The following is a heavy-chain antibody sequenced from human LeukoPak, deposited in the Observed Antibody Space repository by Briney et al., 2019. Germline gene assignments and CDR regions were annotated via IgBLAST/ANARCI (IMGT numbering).Heavy chain of an antibody. J-gene: IGHJ6*02. V-gene: IGHV3-66*01. Sequence: GGSLRLSCAASGFTFSSYSMNWVRQAPGKGLEWVSVIYRGGSTYYAAAMKGRFTISRDNSKNPLYLQMSSLRAEDTAAYYCARVGDSSRYGMDVWGQGTTVTVSS. D-gene: IGHD2-21*02. CDR3: ARVGDSSRYGMDV. CDR1: GFTFSSYS. CDR2: IYRGGST.